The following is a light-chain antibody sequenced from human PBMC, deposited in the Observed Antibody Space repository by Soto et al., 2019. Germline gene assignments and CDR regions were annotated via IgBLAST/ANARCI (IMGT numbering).Light chain of an antibody. CDR2: WAS. V-gene: IGKV4-1*01. Sequence: DIVMTQSPDSLAVSLGERATINCKSSQSLVYSAHNKNYLAWYQQKPGQPPKLLIYWASVRESGVPDRFSGSGSGTDLTLTIRSVQAEDVAVYYCQQYVARLWTFGQGKKGEVK. J-gene: IGKJ1*01. CDR3: QQYVARLWT. CDR1: QSLVYSAHNKNY.